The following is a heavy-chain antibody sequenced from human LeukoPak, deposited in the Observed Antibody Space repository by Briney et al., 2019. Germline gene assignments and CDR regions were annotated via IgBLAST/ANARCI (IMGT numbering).Heavy chain of an antibody. J-gene: IGHJ4*02. V-gene: IGHV3-30*18. CDR2: ISYDGSNK. CDR1: GFTFSSYG. Sequence: PGGSLRLSYAASGFTFSSYGMHWVRQAPGKGLEWVAVISYDGSNKYYADSVKGRFTISRDNSKNTLYLRMNSLRAEDTAVYYCAKDTAPRGDYLWHYFDYWGQGTLVTVSS. D-gene: IGHD4-17*01. CDR3: AKDTAPRGDYLWHYFDY.